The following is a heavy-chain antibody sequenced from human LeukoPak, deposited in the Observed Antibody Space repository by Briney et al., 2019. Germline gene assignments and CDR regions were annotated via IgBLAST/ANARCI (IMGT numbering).Heavy chain of an antibody. V-gene: IGHV3-30*18. CDR2: ISYDGSNK. D-gene: IGHD3-10*01. CDR3: AKDDGNGHYYGSGSYSAY. Sequence: GGSLRLSCAASGFTFSSYGMHWVRQAPGKGLEWVAVISYDGSNKYYADSVKGRFTISRDNSKNTLYLQMNSLRAEDTAVYYCAKDDGNGHYYGSGSYSAYWGQGTLVTVSS. J-gene: IGHJ4*02. CDR1: GFTFSSYG.